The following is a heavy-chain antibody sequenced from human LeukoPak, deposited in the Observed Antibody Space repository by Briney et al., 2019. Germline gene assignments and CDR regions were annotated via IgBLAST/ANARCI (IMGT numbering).Heavy chain of an antibody. CDR3: ARVSGRLERQSDLDY. J-gene: IGHJ4*02. Sequence: GGSLRLSCAASGFTFASYSMNWVRQAPGKGLEWVSSISGDSTYIYNAGSVKGRFTISRDNAQASLYLQMISLRADDTAVYYCARVSGRLERQSDLDYWGQATLVIVSS. D-gene: IGHD1-1*01. V-gene: IGHV3-21*01. CDR2: ISGDSTYI. CDR1: GFTFASYS.